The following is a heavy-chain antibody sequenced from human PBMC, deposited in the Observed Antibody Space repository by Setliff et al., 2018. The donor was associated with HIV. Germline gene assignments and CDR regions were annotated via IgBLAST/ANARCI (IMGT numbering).Heavy chain of an antibody. J-gene: IGHJ4*02. CDR1: GGSTASGGYY. Sequence: TLSLTCSVSGGSTASGGYYWSWIRQHPGKGLEYIGYIYYSGSTYYNPSLKSRVTMSIDTSTQQFFLNVTSVTAADTAVYYCAGFSYNFWVYRFDHWGQGALVT. CDR3: AGFSYNFWVYRFDH. V-gene: IGHV4-31*03. D-gene: IGHD3-3*01. CDR2: IYYSGST.